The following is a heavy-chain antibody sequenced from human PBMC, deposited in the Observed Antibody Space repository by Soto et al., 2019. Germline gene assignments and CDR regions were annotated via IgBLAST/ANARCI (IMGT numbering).Heavy chain of an antibody. V-gene: IGHV1-24*01. Sequence: ASVKVSCKVSGYTLTELSMHWVRQAPGKGLEWMGGFDPEDGETIYAQKFQGRVTMTEATSTDTAYMELSSLRSEDTAVYYCATEMITMVRGVEDYWGQGTLVTVSS. J-gene: IGHJ4*02. D-gene: IGHD3-10*01. CDR1: GYTLTELS. CDR2: FDPEDGET. CDR3: ATEMITMVRGVEDY.